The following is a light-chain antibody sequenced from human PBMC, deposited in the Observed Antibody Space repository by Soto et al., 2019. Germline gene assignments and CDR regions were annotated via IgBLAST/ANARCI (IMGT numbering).Light chain of an antibody. J-gene: IGKJ2*01. Sequence: EIVMAQSPATLSVSPGERATLSCRASQSVSSNLAWYQQKPGQAPRLLIYGASTRATGIQARFSGSGSGTEFTLTISSLQYEDFAVYDCQQYNNWPLYTFGQGTKLEIK. V-gene: IGKV3-15*01. CDR3: QQYNNWPLYT. CDR1: QSVSSN. CDR2: GAS.